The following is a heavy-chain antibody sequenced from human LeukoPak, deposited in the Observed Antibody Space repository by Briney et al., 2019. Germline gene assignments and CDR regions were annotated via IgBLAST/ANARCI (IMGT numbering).Heavy chain of an antibody. CDR3: AKGGTGYCSSTSCLYFFDY. J-gene: IGHJ4*02. Sequence: GGSLILSCAASGFTFSHYAMSWVRQAPRKGLDWVSTITADSTYYADSVKGRFTISRDNSKNTLYLQLNSVRAEDTAVYYCAKGGTGYCSSTSCLYFFDYWGQGTLVTVSS. CDR1: GFTFSHYA. V-gene: IGHV3-23*01. CDR2: ITADST. D-gene: IGHD2-2*01.